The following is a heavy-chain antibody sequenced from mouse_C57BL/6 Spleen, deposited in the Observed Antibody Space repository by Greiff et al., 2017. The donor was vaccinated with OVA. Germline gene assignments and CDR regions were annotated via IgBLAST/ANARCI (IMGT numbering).Heavy chain of an antibody. Sequence: QVQLQQSGAELVKPGASVKISCKASGHAFSSYWMNWVKQRPGKGLEWIGQIYPGDGDTNYNGKFKGKATLTADKSSSTAYMQLSSLTSEDSAVYFCARLGNYYGSSYVDYWGQGTTLTVSS. CDR2: IYPGDGDT. V-gene: IGHV1-80*01. CDR3: ARLGNYYGSSYVDY. CDR1: GHAFSSYW. D-gene: IGHD1-1*01. J-gene: IGHJ2*01.